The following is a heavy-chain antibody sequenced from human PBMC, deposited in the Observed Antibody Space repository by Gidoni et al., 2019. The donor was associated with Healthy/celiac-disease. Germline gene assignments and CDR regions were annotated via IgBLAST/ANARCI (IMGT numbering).Heavy chain of an antibody. D-gene: IGHD6-13*01. CDR1: GGSFSGYY. CDR3: ARGVAAAGGNWYFDH. Sequence: QVPLQQWGAGLLKPSETLSLTCAVYGGSFSGYYWSWIRQPPGKGLEWIGEINHSGSTNYNPSLKSRVTISVDTSKNQFSLKLSSVTAADTAVYYCARGVAAAGGNWYFDHWGRGTLVTVSS. J-gene: IGHJ2*01. V-gene: IGHV4-34*01. CDR2: INHSGST.